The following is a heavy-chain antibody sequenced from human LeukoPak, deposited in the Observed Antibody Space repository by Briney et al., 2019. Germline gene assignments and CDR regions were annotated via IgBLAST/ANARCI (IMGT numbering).Heavy chain of an antibody. V-gene: IGHV3-21*06. D-gene: IGHD4/OR15-4a*01. CDR3: ARALKPYGGSGTTYAFDI. Sequence: NPGGSLRLSCAASGFTFSSHSMTWVRQAPGKGLEWVSSISSSSNYIYYADSVKGRFTISRDNAKNSVSLQMNSLRAEDTAVYYCARALKPYGGSGTTYAFDIWGQGTMVTVSS. CDR2: ISSSSNYI. CDR1: GFTFSSHS. J-gene: IGHJ3*02.